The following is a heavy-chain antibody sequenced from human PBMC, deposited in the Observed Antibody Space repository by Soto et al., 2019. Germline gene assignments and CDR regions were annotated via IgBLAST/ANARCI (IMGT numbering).Heavy chain of an antibody. Sequence: QVQLVQSGPEMKKPGSSVRVSCTASGDPFSRYTISWVRQAPGQGLEWMGRIIPMLSMSNHARNFQGRVTNAADRSPRKAYLVLSGLTSGGTGVYFCATNFGSGSADLDYWGQGHLVTVSS. CDR1: GDPFSRYT. CDR3: ATNFGSGSADLDY. D-gene: IGHD3-10*01. J-gene: IGHJ4*02. V-gene: IGHV1-69*02. CDR2: IIPMLSMS.